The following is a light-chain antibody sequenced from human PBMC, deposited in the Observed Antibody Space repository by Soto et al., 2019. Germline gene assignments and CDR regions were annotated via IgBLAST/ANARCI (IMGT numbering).Light chain of an antibody. V-gene: IGKV3-20*01. CDR2: CAS. Sequence: EIGLTRSQGTLSLSPGERATLSCRASQSVSSSYLAWYQQKPGQAPRLLISCASSRATGIPDRFSGSGSATDVTLTISRLEPEGFAVYYCQHYGSSEYTFGQGPGLEIK. CDR1: QSVSSSY. CDR3: QHYGSSEYT. J-gene: IGKJ2*01.